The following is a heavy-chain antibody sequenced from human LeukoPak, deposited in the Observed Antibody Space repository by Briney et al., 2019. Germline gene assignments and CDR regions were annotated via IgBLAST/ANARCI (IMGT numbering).Heavy chain of an antibody. CDR3: ASWSGRFGELFNWFDP. CDR2: IKQDESEK. D-gene: IGHD3-10*01. CDR1: GFTFSSYW. J-gene: IGHJ5*02. V-gene: IGHV3-7*01. Sequence: GGSLRLSCAASGFTFSSYWMSWVRQAPGKGLEWVANIKQDESEKYYVDSVKGRFTISRDNAKNSLYLQMNSLRAEDTAVYYCASWSGRFGELFNWFDPWGQGTLVTVSS.